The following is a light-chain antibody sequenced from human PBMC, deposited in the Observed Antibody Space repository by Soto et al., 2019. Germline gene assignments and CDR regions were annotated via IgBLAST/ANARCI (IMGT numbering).Light chain of an antibody. Sequence: QSVLTQPPSASGSPGQSVTISCTGTSSDVGGYNYVSWYQQHPGKAPKLMIYEVSNRPSGVSNRFSGSKSGNTASLTISGLQAEDEADYYCSSCASSSTLVFGGGTKLTVL. CDR3: SSCASSSTLV. CDR2: EVS. J-gene: IGLJ2*01. CDR1: SSDVGGYNY. V-gene: IGLV2-14*01.